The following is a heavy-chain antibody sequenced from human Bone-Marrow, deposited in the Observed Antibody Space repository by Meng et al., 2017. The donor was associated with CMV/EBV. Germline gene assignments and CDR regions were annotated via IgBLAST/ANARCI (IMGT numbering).Heavy chain of an antibody. CDR3: AIGQWIKTNWFDP. CDR2: VNTEDGKT. D-gene: IGHD5-12*01. V-gene: IGHV1-69-2*01. Sequence: KGSGYVFTDYSIPWVRQAPGKGLEWMGLVNTEDGKTIFAEGFQGRVTMTADPSIDTAYMKLSGLTSDDTAMFYCAIGQWIKTNWFDPWGQGTLVTVSS. CDR1: GYVFTDYS. J-gene: IGHJ5*02.